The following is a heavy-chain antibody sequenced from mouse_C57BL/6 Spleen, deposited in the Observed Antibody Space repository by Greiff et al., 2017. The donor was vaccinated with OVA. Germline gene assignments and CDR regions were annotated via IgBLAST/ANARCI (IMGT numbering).Heavy chain of an antibody. CDR1: GYTFTDYN. V-gene: IGHV1-22*01. CDR3: AREHFITTVVAGSPWYFDV. CDR2: INPNNGGT. Sequence: EVKLQESGPELVKPGASVKMSCKASGYTFTDYNMHWVKQSPGKSLEWIGYINPNNGGTSYNQKFKGKATLTVNKSPSTAYMELRSLTSEDSAVYYCAREHFITTVVAGSPWYFDVWGTGTTVTVSS. D-gene: IGHD1-1*01. J-gene: IGHJ1*03.